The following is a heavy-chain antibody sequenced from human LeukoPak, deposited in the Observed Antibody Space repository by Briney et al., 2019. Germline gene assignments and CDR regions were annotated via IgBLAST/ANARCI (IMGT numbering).Heavy chain of an antibody. CDR3: ARDFLGYCTTTSCYDVVFDY. CDR2: INPKSGGT. V-gene: IGHV1-2*02. Sequence: ASVKVSCKASGDTFTDYYMHWVRQAPGQGLEWMGWINPKSGGTNYEQNFQGSVTMTRDTSNSIAYMELSSLRSDATAVYYCARDFLGYCTTTSCYDVVFDYWGQGTLVTVSS. D-gene: IGHD2-2*01. CDR1: GDTFTDYY. J-gene: IGHJ4*02.